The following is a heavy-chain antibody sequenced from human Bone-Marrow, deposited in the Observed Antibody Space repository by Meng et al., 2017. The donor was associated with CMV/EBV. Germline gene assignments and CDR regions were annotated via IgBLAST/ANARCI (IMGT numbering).Heavy chain of an antibody. J-gene: IGHJ3*02. D-gene: IGHD3-3*01. CDR3: AKYNDFWSGYYTDAFDI. Sequence: GGSLRLSCAASGFTFSSYGMHWVRQAPGKGLEWVAFIRYDGSNKYYADSVKGRFTISRDNSKNTLYLQMNSLRAEDTAVYYCAKYNDFWSGYYTDAFDIWGQGTMVTF. CDR2: IRYDGSNK. CDR1: GFTFSSYG. V-gene: IGHV3-30*02.